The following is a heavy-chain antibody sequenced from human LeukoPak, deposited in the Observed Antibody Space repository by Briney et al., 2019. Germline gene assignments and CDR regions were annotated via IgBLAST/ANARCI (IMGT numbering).Heavy chain of an antibody. D-gene: IGHD4-23*01. CDR1: GGSFSGYC. CDR3: ARVYGGNSPTVDY. CDR2: INHSGST. V-gene: IGHV4-34*01. Sequence: SETLSLTCAVYGGSFSGYCWSWIRQPPGKGLEWIGEINHSGSTNYNPSLKSRVTISVDTSKNQFSLKLSSVTAADTAVYYCARVYGGNSPTVDYWGQGTLVTVSS. J-gene: IGHJ4*02.